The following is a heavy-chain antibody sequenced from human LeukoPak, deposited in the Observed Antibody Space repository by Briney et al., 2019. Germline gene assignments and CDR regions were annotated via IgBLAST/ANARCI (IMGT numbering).Heavy chain of an antibody. D-gene: IGHD3-10*01. CDR1: GFTFSSYG. CDR3: AKDISGSSWGRLDY. J-gene: IGHJ4*02. CDR2: ISYDGSNK. Sequence: PGGSLRLSCAASGFTFSSYGMHWVRQAPGKGLEWVAVISYDGSNKYYADSVKGRFTISRDNSKNTLYLQMNSLRAEDTAVYYCAKDISGSSWGRLDYWGQGTLVTVSS. V-gene: IGHV3-30*18.